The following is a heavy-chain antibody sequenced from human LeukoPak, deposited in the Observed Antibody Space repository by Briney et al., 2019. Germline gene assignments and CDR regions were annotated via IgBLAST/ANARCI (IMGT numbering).Heavy chain of an antibody. Sequence: PSETLYLTCTVSGGSISSSSYYWGWIRQPPGKGLEWIGSIYYSGSTYYNPSLKSRVTISVDTSKNQFSLKLSSVTAADTAVYYCASDFWSGHDAFDIWGQGTMVTVSS. V-gene: IGHV4-39*01. CDR2: IYYSGST. CDR1: GGSISSSSYY. D-gene: IGHD3-3*01. J-gene: IGHJ3*02. CDR3: ASDFWSGHDAFDI.